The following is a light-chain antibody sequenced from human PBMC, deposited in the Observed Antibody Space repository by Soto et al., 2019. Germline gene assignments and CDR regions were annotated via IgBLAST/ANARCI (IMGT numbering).Light chain of an antibody. CDR3: EAWDDSLNGYV. CDR2: SNN. J-gene: IGLJ1*01. Sequence: QSVLTQPPSASGTPGRRVVISCSVSSSNIGSNTVNWYQQLPGTAPKLLIYSNNHRPSGVPDRFSGSKSGTSASLAISGLQSDDEADYYCEAWDDSLNGYVFATGTKVTVL. CDR1: SSNIGSNT. V-gene: IGLV1-44*01.